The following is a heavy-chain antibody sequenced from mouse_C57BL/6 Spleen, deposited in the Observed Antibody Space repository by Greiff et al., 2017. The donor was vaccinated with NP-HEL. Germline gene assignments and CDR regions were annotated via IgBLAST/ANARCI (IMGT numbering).Heavy chain of an antibody. CDR2: IRNKANGYTT. D-gene: IGHD1-1*01. J-gene: IGHJ2*01. CDR1: GFTFTDYY. CDR3: ARWGTTVVARGYFDY. Sequence: DVQLVESGGGLVQPGGSLSLSCAASGFTFTDYYMSWVRQPPGKALEWLGFIRNKANGYTTEYSASVKGRFTISRDNSQSILYLQMNALRAEDSATYYCARWGTTVVARGYFDYWGQGTTLTVSS. V-gene: IGHV7-3*01.